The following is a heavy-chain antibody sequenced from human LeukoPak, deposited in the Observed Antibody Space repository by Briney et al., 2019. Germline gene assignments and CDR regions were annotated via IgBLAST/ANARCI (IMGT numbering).Heavy chain of an antibody. J-gene: IGHJ6*02. CDR2: IYHSGST. CDR3: ARAYYGSLSTRLTYGMDV. V-gene: IGHV4-30-2*01. Sequence: PSQTLSLTCAVSGGSISSGGYSWSWIRQPPGKGLEWIGYIYHSGSTYYNPSLKSRVTISVDRSKNQFSLKLSSVTAAETAVYYCARAYYGSLSTRLTYGMDVWGQGTTVTVSS. CDR1: GGSISSGGYS. D-gene: IGHD3-10*01.